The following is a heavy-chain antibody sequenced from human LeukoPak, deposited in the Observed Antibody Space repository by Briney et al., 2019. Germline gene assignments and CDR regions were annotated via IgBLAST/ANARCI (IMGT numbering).Heavy chain of an antibody. D-gene: IGHD2-15*01. Sequence: GGSLRLSCAASGFTFSNYAMSWVRQAPGKGLEWVSGISDSGGRIYYADSLKGRFTISRDNSKNTLYLQMNSLRAEDTALYYCVKAGYGTTGWWFDPWGQGTLVTVSS. J-gene: IGHJ5*02. CDR3: VKAGYGTTGWWFDP. V-gene: IGHV3-23*01. CDR1: GFTFSNYA. CDR2: ISDSGGRI.